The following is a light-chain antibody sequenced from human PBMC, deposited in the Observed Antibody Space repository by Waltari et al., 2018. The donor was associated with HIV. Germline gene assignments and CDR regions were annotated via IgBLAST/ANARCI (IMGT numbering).Light chain of an antibody. J-gene: IGKJ1*01. Sequence: DIVMTQSPDSLAVSLVERATINCKSSQSVLYNSNKKNLLAWYQQKPGQPPKLLIYWASTRESGVPDRFSGSGSGTDFTLTISSLQAEDVAVYYCQQYYSTLWTFGQGTKVEIK. V-gene: IGKV4-1*01. CDR2: WAS. CDR1: QSVLYNSNKKNL. CDR3: QQYYSTLWT.